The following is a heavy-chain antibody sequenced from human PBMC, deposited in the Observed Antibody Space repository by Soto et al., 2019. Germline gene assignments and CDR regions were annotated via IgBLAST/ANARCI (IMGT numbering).Heavy chain of an antibody. V-gene: IGHV1-69*01. CDR2: IIPIIGTA. Sequence: QVQLVQSGAEVKKPGSSVKVSCKASGGTFSSYAISWVRQAPGQGLEWMGGIIPIIGTANYAQKFQGRVTITADESTSTAYMELSSLRSEDTAVYYCATVNCIAARCLTGWYLDLWGRGTLVTVSS. J-gene: IGHJ2*01. D-gene: IGHD6-6*01. CDR1: GGTFSSYA. CDR3: ATVNCIAARCLTGWYLDL.